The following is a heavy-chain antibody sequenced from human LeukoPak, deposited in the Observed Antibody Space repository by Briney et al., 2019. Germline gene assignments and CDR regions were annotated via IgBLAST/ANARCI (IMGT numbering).Heavy chain of an antibody. Sequence: GGSLRLSCAASGFAFSSYAMSWVRQAPGKGLEWVSAISGSGGSTYYADSVEGRFTISRDNSKNTLYLQMNSLRAEDTAVYYCAKDPSQLRYFDWLLPRWGQGTLVTVSS. CDR1: GFAFSSYA. CDR3: AKDPSQLRYFDWLLPR. V-gene: IGHV3-23*01. D-gene: IGHD3-9*01. J-gene: IGHJ4*02. CDR2: ISGSGGST.